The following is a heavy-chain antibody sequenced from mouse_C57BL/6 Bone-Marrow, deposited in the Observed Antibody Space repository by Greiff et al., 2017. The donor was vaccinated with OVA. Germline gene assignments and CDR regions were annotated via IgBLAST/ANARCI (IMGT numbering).Heavy chain of an antibody. V-gene: IGHV1-55*01. D-gene: IGHD1-1*01. J-gene: IGHJ1*03. CDR2: IYPGSGST. CDR3: ARRYYGSSYWYFDV. CDR1: GYTLTSYW. Sequence: QVHVKQSGAELVKPGASVKMSCKASGYTLTSYWITWVKQRPGQGLEWIGDIYPGSGSTNYNEKFKSKATLTVDTSSSTAYMQLSSLTSEDSAVYYCARRYYGSSYWYFDVWGTGTTVTVSS.